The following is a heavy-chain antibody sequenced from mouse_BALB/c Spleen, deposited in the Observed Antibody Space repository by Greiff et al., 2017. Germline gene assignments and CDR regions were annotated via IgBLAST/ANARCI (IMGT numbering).Heavy chain of an antibody. CDR2: IWGDGST. CDR3: ARYPPIYYYGSRHWYFDV. D-gene: IGHD1-1*01. V-gene: IGHV2-6-7*01. Sequence: VKLVESGPGLVAPSQSLSITCTVSGFSLTGYGVNWVRQPPGKGLEWLGMIWGDGSTDYNSALKSRLSISKDNSKSQVFLKMNSLQTDDTARYYCARYPPIYYYGSRHWYFDVWGAGTTVTVSS. J-gene: IGHJ1*01. CDR1: GFSLTGYG.